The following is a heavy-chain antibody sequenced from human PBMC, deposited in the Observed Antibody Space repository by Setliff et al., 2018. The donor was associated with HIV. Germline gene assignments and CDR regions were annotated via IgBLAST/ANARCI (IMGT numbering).Heavy chain of an antibody. CDR2: VIPFLDIP. V-gene: IGHV1-69*10. CDR1: GGTFGSYT. Sequence: PVKVSCKASGGTFGSYTISWVRRAPGQGLEWVGGVIPFLDIPHYAQKFQGRVTITADESTDTAYMELSSLTSEDAAVYYCARGKAQPGIAVAGYYYYYGLDVWGQGTTVTAP. J-gene: IGHJ6*02. CDR3: ARGKAQPGIAVAGYYYYYGLDV. D-gene: IGHD6-19*01.